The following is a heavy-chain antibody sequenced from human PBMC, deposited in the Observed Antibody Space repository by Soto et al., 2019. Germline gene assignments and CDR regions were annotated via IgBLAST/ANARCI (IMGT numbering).Heavy chain of an antibody. J-gene: IGHJ4*02. CDR3: ARERLWLPSY. Sequence: QVQLVQSGAEVKKPGSSVKVSCKASGGTFSSYTISWVRQAPGQGLEWMGRIIPILGIANYAQEFQGRVTITADKSTSTAYMELSSLRSEDTAVYYCARERLWLPSYWGQGTLVTVSS. CDR2: IIPILGIA. D-gene: IGHD5-18*01. V-gene: IGHV1-69*08. CDR1: GGTFSSYT.